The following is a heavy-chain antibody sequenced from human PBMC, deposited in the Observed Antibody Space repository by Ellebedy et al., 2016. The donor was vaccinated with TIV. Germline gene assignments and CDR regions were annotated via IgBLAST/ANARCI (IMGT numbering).Heavy chain of an antibody. J-gene: IGHJ4*02. CDR3: AKPYYYGSGSYFFDY. Sequence: GESLKISCAASGFTFSSYAMSWVRQAPGKGLEWVSAISGSGGSTYYADSVKGRFTISRDNSKNTLYLQMNSLRAEGTAVYYCAKPYYYGSGSYFFDYWGQGTLVTVSS. CDR2: ISGSGGST. D-gene: IGHD3-10*01. V-gene: IGHV3-23*01. CDR1: GFTFSSYA.